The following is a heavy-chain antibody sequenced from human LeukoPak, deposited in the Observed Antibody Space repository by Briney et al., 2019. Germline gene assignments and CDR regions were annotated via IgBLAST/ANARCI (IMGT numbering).Heavy chain of an antibody. CDR1: GFTFSNAW. CDR3: TTSYSSGWYYWFDP. Sequence: GGSLRLSCAASGFTFSNAWMSWVRQAPGKGLEWVGRIKSKTDGGTTDYAAPVKGRFTISRDDSKNTLYLQMNSLKTEDTAVYYCTTSYSSGWYYWFDPWGQGTLVTVSS. J-gene: IGHJ5*02. V-gene: IGHV3-15*01. CDR2: IKSKTDGGTT. D-gene: IGHD6-19*01.